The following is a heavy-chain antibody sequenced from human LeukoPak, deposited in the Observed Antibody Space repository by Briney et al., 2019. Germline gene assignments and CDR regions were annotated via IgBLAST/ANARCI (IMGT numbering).Heavy chain of an antibody. CDR3: AREPLSSSWYYYYYYGMDV. J-gene: IGHJ6*02. Sequence: ASVKLSCKASGYTFTSYAMNWVRQAPGQGLEWMGWINTNTGNPTYAQGFTGRFVFSLDTSVSTAYLQISSLKAEDTAVYYCAREPLSSSWYYYYYYGMDVWGHGTTVTVSS. CDR2: INTNTGNP. D-gene: IGHD6-13*01. V-gene: IGHV7-4-1*02. CDR1: GYTFTSYA.